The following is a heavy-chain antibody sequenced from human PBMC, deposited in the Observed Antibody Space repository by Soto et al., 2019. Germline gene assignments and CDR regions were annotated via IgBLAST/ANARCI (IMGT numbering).Heavy chain of an antibody. CDR1: GYTFSSYY. CDR2: INPSGGST. J-gene: IGHJ5*02. Sequence: ASVKVSCKASGYTFSSYYMQWVRQAPGQGLEWMGIINPSGGSTTYAQKFQGRVTMTRDTSTSTVYMELSSLASEDTAVYYCARAYSSSWYHWFDPWGQGTLVTVSS. V-gene: IGHV1-46*01. D-gene: IGHD6-13*01. CDR3: ARAYSSSWYHWFDP.